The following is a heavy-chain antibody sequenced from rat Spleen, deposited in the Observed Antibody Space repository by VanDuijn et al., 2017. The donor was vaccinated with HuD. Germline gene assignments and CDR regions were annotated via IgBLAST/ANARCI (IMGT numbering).Heavy chain of an antibody. CDR1: GFTFSDFY. CDR2: ISDDGSTT. CDR3: ARQYYGYTD. Sequence: EVQLVESDGGLVQPGRSLKLSCAASGFTFSDFYMAWVRQAPTKGLEWVATISDDGSTTYYRDSVKGRFTISRDNAKNTLYLQMDSLRSEDTASFYCARQYYGYTDWGQGTLVSVSS. J-gene: IGHJ3*01. D-gene: IGHD1-9*01. V-gene: IGHV5-29*01.